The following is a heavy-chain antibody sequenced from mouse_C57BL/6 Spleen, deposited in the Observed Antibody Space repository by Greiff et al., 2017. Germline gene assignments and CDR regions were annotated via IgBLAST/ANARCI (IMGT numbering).Heavy chain of an antibody. V-gene: IGHV1-64*01. CDR3: ARDDYDYDGTLYFDY. CDR1: GYTFTSYW. CDR2: IHPNSGST. D-gene: IGHD2-4*01. J-gene: IGHJ2*01. Sequence: VKLVESGAELVKPGASVKLSCKASGYTFTSYWMHWVKQRPGQGLEWIGMIHPNSGSTNYNEKFKSKATLTVDKSSSTAYMQLSSLTSEDSAVYYCARDDYDYDGTLYFDYWGQGTTLTVSS.